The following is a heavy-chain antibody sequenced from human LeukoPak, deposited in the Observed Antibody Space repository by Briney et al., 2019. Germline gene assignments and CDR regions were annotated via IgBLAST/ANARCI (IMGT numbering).Heavy chain of an antibody. J-gene: IGHJ4*02. Sequence: SETLSLTCAVYGGSFSGYYWSWIRQPPGKGLERIGEINHSGSTNYNPSLKSRVTISVDTSKNQFSLKLSSVTAADTAVYYCARGEWLRSWFAYWGQGTLVTVSS. D-gene: IGHD5-12*01. V-gene: IGHV4-34*01. CDR3: ARGEWLRSWFAY. CDR1: GGSFSGYY. CDR2: INHSGST.